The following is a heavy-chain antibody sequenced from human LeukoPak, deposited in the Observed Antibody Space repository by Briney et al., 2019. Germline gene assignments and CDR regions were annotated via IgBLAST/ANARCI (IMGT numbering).Heavy chain of an antibody. CDR1: GYTFTSYY. Sequence: ASVKVSCKASGYTFTSYYMHWVRQAPGQGLEWMGIINPSGGSTSYAQEFQGRVTMTRDTSTSTVYMELSSLRSEDTAVYYCARGGDYYDSSGHAAGGWFDPWAREPWSPSPQ. CDR3: ARGGDYYDSSGHAAGGWFDP. CDR2: INPSGGST. D-gene: IGHD3-22*01. V-gene: IGHV1-46*01. J-gene: IGHJ5*02.